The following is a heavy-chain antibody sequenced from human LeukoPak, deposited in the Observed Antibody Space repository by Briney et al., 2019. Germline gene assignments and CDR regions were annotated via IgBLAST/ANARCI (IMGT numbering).Heavy chain of an antibody. CDR1: GFTFSSYA. CDR2: ISASGGST. J-gene: IGHJ5*02. CDR3: AKTVFAASGPFDP. D-gene: IGHD4-17*01. V-gene: IGHV3-23*01. Sequence: GGSLRLSCAASGFTFSSYAMSWFRQAPGKGLEWVSAISASGGSTYYADSVKGRFTISRDNSKNTLYLQMNSLGAEDTAVYYCAKTVFAASGPFDPWGQGTLVTVSS.